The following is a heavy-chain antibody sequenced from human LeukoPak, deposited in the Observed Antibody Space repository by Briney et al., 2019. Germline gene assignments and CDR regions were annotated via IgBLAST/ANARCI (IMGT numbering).Heavy chain of an antibody. V-gene: IGHV4-34*01. CDR2: INHSGST. J-gene: IGHJ2*01. D-gene: IGHD6-6*01. CDR1: GGSFSGYY. Sequence: SETLSLTCAVYGGSFSGYYWSWIRQPPGKGLEWIGEINHSGSTNYNPSLKSRVTISVDTSKNQFSLKLSSVTAADTAVYYCARVTREAARYWYFDLWGRGTLVTVSS. CDR3: ARVTREAARYWYFDL.